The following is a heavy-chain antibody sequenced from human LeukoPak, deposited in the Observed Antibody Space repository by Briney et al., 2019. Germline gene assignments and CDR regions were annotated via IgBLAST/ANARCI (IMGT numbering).Heavy chain of an antibody. D-gene: IGHD6-19*01. CDR3: ARDGSGYSSGWYSDY. J-gene: IGHJ4*02. V-gene: IGHV3-7*03. CDR2: IKQDGSEK. Sequence: GGSLRLSCAASGFTFSSYWMSWVRRAPGKGLEWVANIKQDGSEKYYVDSVKGRFTISRDNAKNSLYLQMNSLRAEDTAVYYCARDGSGYSSGWYSDYWGQGTLVTVSS. CDR1: GFTFSSYW.